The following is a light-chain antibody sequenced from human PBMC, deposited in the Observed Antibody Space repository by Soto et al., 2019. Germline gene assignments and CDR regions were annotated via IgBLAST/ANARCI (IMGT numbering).Light chain of an antibody. Sequence: DIQLTQSPSFQSASVGDRVTITCRASQGISSYLAWYQQKPGKVPKLLIYAASTLQSGVPSRFSGSGSGTDFTLTISSLQPEDVATYYCQKYNSAPLTFGGGTKVDIK. CDR1: QGISSY. CDR2: AAS. V-gene: IGKV1-27*01. CDR3: QKYNSAPLT. J-gene: IGKJ4*01.